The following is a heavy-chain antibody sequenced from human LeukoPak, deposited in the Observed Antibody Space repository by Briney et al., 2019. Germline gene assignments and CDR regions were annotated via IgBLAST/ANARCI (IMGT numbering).Heavy chain of an antibody. J-gene: IGHJ3*02. CDR3: ASVLLWFGELVGAFDI. V-gene: IGHV3-30*03. CDR1: GFTFSSYG. Sequence: GGSLRLSCAASGFTFSSYGMHWVRQAPGKGLEWVAVISYDGGNKYYADSVKGRFTISRDNSKNTLYLQMNSLRAEDTAVYYCASVLLWFGELVGAFDIWGQGTMVTVSS. CDR2: ISYDGGNK. D-gene: IGHD3-10*01.